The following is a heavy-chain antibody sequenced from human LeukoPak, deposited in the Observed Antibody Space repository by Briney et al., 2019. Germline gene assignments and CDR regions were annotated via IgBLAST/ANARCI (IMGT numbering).Heavy chain of an antibody. Sequence: GGSLRLSCAASGFTFSSYWMSWVRQAPGKGLEWVANIKQDGSEKCYVDSVKGRFTISRDNAQNSLFLQMNSLRAEDTAVYYCARAPEGYTVVTIFDFWGQGTLVTVSS. CDR3: ARAPEGYTVVTIFDF. J-gene: IGHJ4*02. CDR1: GFTFSSYW. D-gene: IGHD4-23*01. V-gene: IGHV3-7*05. CDR2: IKQDGSEK.